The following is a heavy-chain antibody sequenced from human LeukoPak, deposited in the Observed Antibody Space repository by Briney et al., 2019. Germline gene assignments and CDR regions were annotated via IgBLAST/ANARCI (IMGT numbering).Heavy chain of an antibody. D-gene: IGHD3-22*01. Sequence: PGGSLRLSCAASGFNFGSHWMNWVRQAPGKGLEWVANIKEDGSLTYYLDSVRGRFSISRDNTKKSLYLQMNSLRAEDTAVYYCARDYYYDSSGYSDEDWFDPWGQGTLVTVSS. CDR1: GFNFGSHW. V-gene: IGHV3-7*01. CDR2: IKEDGSLT. CDR3: ARDYYYDSSGYSDEDWFDP. J-gene: IGHJ5*02.